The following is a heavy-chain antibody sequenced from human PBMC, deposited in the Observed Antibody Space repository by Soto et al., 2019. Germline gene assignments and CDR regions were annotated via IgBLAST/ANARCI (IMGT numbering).Heavy chain of an antibody. CDR2: IKNQSYSGTI. D-gene: IGHD5-18*01. CDR3: TRAESPETAYFFDD. Sequence: EVQLVESGGGLVQPGRSLRLSCTTSGFTFPNYAMNWVRQAPGKGLEWVGLIKNQSYSGTIEYAASVKGRFTISRDDPKSIAYLQMNGLKTEDSAVYFCTRAESPETAYFFDDWGQGTQVTVSS. J-gene: IGHJ4*02. CDR1: GFTFPNYA. V-gene: IGHV3-49*04.